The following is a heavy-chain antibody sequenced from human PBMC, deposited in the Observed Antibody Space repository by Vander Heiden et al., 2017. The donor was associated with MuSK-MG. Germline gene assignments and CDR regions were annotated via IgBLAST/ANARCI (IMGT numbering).Heavy chain of an antibody. V-gene: IGHV1-69*04. Sequence: QVQLVQSGAEVKKPGSSVKVSCKASGGTFSSYAISWVRQAPGQGLEWMGRIIPILGIANYAQKFHGRVTITADKSTSTAYMELSSLRSEDTAVYYCARVHCSSTSCYAYNWFDPWGQGTLVTVSS. CDR3: ARVHCSSTSCYAYNWFDP. CDR2: IIPILGIA. J-gene: IGHJ5*02. CDR1: GGTFSSYA. D-gene: IGHD2-2*01.